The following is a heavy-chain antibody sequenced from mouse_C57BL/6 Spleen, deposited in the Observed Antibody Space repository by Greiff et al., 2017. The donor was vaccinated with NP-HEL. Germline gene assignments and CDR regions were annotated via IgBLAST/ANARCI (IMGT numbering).Heavy chain of an antibody. CDR2: IAFYDSYY. J-gene: IGHJ2*01. D-gene: IGHD2-4*01. V-gene: IGHV1-69*01. CDR1: GYTFTSYW. Sequence: VQLQQPGAELVMPGASVKLSCKASGYTFTSYWMHWVRQWPGQGLEWIGEIAFYDSYYTYHQKLKGKSTLTVDKSSSTAYMQRSSLTSEDSAVYYCASGGDYANFDYWGQGTTLTVSS. CDR3: ASGGDYANFDY.